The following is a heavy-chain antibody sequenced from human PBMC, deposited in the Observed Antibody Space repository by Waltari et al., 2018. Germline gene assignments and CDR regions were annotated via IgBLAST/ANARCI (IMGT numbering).Heavy chain of an antibody. CDR3: AKDKGYSGYERGRYFDY. J-gene: IGHJ4*02. CDR2: IRYDGSNK. Sequence: QVQLVESGGGVVQPGGSLRLSCAASGFTFSSYGMHWVRQAPGKGLEWVAFIRYDGSNKYYADSVKGRFTISRDNSKNTLYLQMNSLRAEDTAVYYCAKDKGYSGYERGRYFDYWGQGTLVTVSS. V-gene: IGHV3-30*02. D-gene: IGHD5-12*01. CDR1: GFTFSSYG.